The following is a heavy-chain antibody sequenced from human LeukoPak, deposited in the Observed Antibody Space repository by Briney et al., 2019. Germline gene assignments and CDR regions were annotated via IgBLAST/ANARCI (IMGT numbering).Heavy chain of an antibody. D-gene: IGHD3-16*01. Sequence: SQTLSLTYAISGDSVSSNSAAWNWIRQSPSKGLEWLGSTYYKSKWYNDYAVSVKSRITINPDTSKNQFSLQLTSVTPEDTAVYYCARKSGGPFDHWGQGTLVTVSS. CDR1: GDSVSSNSAA. V-gene: IGHV6-1*01. CDR3: ARKSGGPFDH. CDR2: TYYKSKWYN. J-gene: IGHJ4*02.